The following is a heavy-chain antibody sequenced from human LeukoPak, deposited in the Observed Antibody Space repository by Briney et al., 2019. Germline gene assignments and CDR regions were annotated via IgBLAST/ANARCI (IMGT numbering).Heavy chain of an antibody. Sequence: GESLKISCKGSGYSFTSYWIGWVRQMPGKGLEWMGIIYPGDSDTRYSPSFQGQVTISADKSISTAHLQWSSLKASDTAMYYCARQARITMIVQNDAFDIWGQGTMVTVSS. CDR2: IYPGDSDT. V-gene: IGHV5-51*01. D-gene: IGHD3-22*01. CDR3: ARQARITMIVQNDAFDI. CDR1: GYSFTSYW. J-gene: IGHJ3*02.